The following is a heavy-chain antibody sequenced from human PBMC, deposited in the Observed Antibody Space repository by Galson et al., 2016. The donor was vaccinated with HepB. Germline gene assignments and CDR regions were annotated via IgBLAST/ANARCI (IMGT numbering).Heavy chain of an antibody. CDR1: PYSSTSYA. J-gene: IGHJ2*01. CDR2: ISVYNGNT. D-gene: IGHD6-19*01. V-gene: IGHV1-18*01. Sequence: SVKVSCKASPYSSTSYAINWVRQAPGQGLEWMGWISVYNGNTNYAQKLQDRVTMTTDTSTRTAYMELRSLTSDDTAVYYCPTSKGALAALGGYWNFDLWGRGTLVTVSS. CDR3: PTSKGALAALGGYWNFDL.